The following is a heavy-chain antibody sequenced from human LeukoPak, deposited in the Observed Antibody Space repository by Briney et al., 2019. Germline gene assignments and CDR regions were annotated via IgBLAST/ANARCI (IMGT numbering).Heavy chain of an antibody. CDR3: ARGYSTGWTYYFDY. J-gene: IGHJ4*02. V-gene: IGHV4-59*01. Sequence: PSETLSLTCTVSDGAITGYYWGWIRQPPGKGLEWIGHISYNGSTNYNPSLKSRVTISVDTSKNHFSLKLNSVTAADTAVYYCARGYSTGWTYYFDYWGQGALVTVSS. CDR2: ISYNGST. CDR1: DGAITGYY. D-gene: IGHD6-25*01.